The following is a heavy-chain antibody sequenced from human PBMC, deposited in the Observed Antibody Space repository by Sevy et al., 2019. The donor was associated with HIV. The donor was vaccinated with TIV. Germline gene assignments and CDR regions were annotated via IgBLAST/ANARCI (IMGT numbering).Heavy chain of an antibody. CDR1: GFTFSSYD. CDR2: IGIAGDT. CDR3: VRGNNLGELGYWFDP. D-gene: IGHD3-10*01. Sequence: GGSLRLSCAASGFTFSSYDMHWVRQVTGQGLEWVSGIGIAGDTYYTGSVKGRFTISRENARNSLDLQMNSLRAGDTAVYYCVRGNNLGELGYWFDPWGQGTLVTVSS. J-gene: IGHJ5*02. V-gene: IGHV3-13*01.